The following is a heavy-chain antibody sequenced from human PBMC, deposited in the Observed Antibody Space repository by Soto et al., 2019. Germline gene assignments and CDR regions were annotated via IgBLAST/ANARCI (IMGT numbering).Heavy chain of an antibody. Sequence: QITLKESGPMLVNPTETLTLTCSFSGFSLNTATAGVSWMRQPPGKALEWLAVIYWDDDKRYSPSLENRLTIFKDTSKNQVVLMMTNMDPIDTATYYCAHLMITYGGLVADDAFDFWGPGTVVTVSS. V-gene: IGHV2-5*02. CDR2: IYWDDDK. D-gene: IGHD3-16*01. CDR3: AHLMITYGGLVADDAFDF. CDR1: GFSLNTATAG. J-gene: IGHJ3*01.